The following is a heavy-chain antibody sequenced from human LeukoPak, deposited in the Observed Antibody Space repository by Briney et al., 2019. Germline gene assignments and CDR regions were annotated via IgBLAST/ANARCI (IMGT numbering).Heavy chain of an antibody. CDR1: GFTFSSYE. D-gene: IGHD3-10*01. J-gene: IGHJ6*02. V-gene: IGHV3-48*03. Sequence: GGSLRLSCAASGFTFSSYEMNWVRQAPGKGLEWVSYISSSGSTIYYADSVKGRFTISRDNAKNSLYLQVNSLRAEDTAVYYCARRGAYYYYGMDVWGQGTTVTVSS. CDR2: ISSSGSTI. CDR3: ARRGAYYYYGMDV.